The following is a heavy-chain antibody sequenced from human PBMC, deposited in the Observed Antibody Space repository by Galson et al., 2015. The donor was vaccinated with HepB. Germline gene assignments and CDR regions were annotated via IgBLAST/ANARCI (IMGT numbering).Heavy chain of an antibody. CDR1: GFTFSDYN. D-gene: IGHD2-8*01. CDR2: ITTSGAYI. Sequence: SLRLSCAASGFTFSDYNMNWVRQAPGKGLEWVPSITTSGAYIYYADSVKSRFTVSRDNTKKSLYLQMNSLRVEDTAIYYCAREKALYYYGMDVWGQGTTVTVPS. CDR3: AREKALYYYGMDV. V-gene: IGHV3-21*01. J-gene: IGHJ6*02.